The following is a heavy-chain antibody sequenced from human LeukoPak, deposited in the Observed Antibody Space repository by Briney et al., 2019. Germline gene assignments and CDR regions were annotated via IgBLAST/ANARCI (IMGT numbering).Heavy chain of an antibody. Sequence: ASVKVSCKASGYTFTGYYMHWVRRAPGQGLEWMGWINPNSGGTNYAQKFQGRVTMTRDTSISTAYMELSRLRSDDTAVYYCARDREAYYDSSGYYYHFDYWGQGTLVTVSS. V-gene: IGHV1-2*02. CDR1: GYTFTGYY. D-gene: IGHD3-22*01. CDR3: ARDREAYYDSSGYYYHFDY. CDR2: INPNSGGT. J-gene: IGHJ4*02.